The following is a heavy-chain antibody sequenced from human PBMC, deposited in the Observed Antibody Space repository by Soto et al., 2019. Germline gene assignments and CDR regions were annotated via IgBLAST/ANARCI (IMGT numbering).Heavy chain of an antibody. CDR2: ITNSGGKK. V-gene: IGHV3-11*01. J-gene: IGHJ5*02. CDR3: ARAAGWFDP. Sequence: QAQLVESGGGLVKPGGSLRLSCAASGFSFSDYYMTWIRQTPGKGLEWVSYITNSGGKKDYADSVKGRFTISRDNAKSFLYLQMNSLRAEDTAVYYCARAAGWFDPWGQGTLVTVSS. CDR1: GFSFSDYY.